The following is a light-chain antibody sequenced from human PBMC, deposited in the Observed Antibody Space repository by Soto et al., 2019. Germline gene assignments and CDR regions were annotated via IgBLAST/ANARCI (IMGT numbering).Light chain of an antibody. J-gene: IGLJ2*01. Sequence: QSALTQPASVSGSPGQSITISCTGTSSDVGGYNYVSWYQQHPGKAPKLMIYEVSNRPSGVSNRFSGSKSGYTASLTISGLQAEDEADYYCSSYTSSSPFLFGGGTKLTVL. CDR1: SSDVGGYNY. V-gene: IGLV2-14*01. CDR3: SSYTSSSPFL. CDR2: EVS.